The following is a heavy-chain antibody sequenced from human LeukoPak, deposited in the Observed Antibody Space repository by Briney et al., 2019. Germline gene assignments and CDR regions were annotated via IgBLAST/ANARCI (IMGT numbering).Heavy chain of an antibody. J-gene: IGHJ3*02. CDR1: GFTFSSYA. V-gene: IGHV3-30-3*01. Sequence: GGSLRLSCAASGFTFSSYAMHWVRQAPGKGLEWVAVISYDGSNKYYADSVKGRFTISRDNSKNTLYLQMNSLRAEDTAVYYCARGNYYDSSGYYERPGDAFDIWGQGTMVTVSS. CDR2: ISYDGSNK. CDR3: ARGNYYDSSGYYERPGDAFDI. D-gene: IGHD3-22*01.